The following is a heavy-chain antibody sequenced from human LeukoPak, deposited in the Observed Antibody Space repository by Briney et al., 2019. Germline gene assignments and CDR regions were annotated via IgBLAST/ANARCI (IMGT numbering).Heavy chain of an antibody. Sequence: SGGSLRLSCAASGFSFSTYGMHWVRQAPGKGLEWVAVIWHDGSVKYYADSVKGRFTISRDNSKNTLYLQMNSLRADDTAVYYCAKGGPNWGRDFDDWGQGNLGNVSS. J-gene: IGHJ4*02. V-gene: IGHV3-33*06. D-gene: IGHD7-27*01. CDR1: GFSFSTYG. CDR2: IWHDGSVK. CDR3: AKGGPNWGRDFDD.